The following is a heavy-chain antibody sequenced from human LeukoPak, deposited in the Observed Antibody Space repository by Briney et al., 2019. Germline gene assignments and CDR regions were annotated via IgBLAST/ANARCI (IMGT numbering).Heavy chain of an antibody. CDR3: ARRGSSGWYYFAQ. Sequence: PSETLSLTCAVSGYSIISNNWWGWIRQPPGKGLEWIGYIYYSGSIYYNPSLKSRVTMSVDTSKSQFSLKLSSVTAVDTAVYYCARRGSSGWYYFAQWGQGTLVTVSS. J-gene: IGHJ4*02. CDR1: GYSIISNNW. D-gene: IGHD6-19*01. V-gene: IGHV4-28*05. CDR2: IYYSGSI.